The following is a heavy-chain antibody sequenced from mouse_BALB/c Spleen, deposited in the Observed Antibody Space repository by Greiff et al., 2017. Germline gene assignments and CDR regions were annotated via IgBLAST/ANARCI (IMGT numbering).Heavy chain of an antibody. J-gene: IGHJ2*01. D-gene: IGHD2-1*01. V-gene: IGHV14-3*02. CDR1: GFNIKDTY. CDR2: IDPANGNT. Sequence: EVQLQQSGAELVKPGASVKLSCTASGFNIKDTYMHWVKQRPEQGLEWIGRIDPANGNTKYDPKFQGKATITADTSSNTAYLQLSSLTSEDTAVYYCARTFPDYGSFDYWGQGTTLTVSS. CDR3: ARTFPDYGSFDY.